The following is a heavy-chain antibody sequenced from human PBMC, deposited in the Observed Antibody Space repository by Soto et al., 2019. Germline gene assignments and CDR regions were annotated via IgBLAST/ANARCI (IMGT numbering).Heavy chain of an antibody. V-gene: IGHV3-23*01. J-gene: IGHJ4*02. CDR1: GFTISGNA. Sequence: GGSLRLSCAASGFTISGNAMYWVRQAPGKGLEWVSGISDRGDTTHYADSVKGRFTISRYTSRNTLYLQLNTLRADDTAVYYCGKDKPGTTSFDYWGQGTLVTVSS. CDR2: ISDRGDTT. D-gene: IGHD1-1*01. CDR3: GKDKPGTTSFDY.